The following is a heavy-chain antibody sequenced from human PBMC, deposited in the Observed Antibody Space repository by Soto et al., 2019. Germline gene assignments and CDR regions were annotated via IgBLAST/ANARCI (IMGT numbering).Heavy chain of an antibody. CDR3: AREVALRFDP. Sequence: QLQLQESGPGLVKPSETLSLTCTVSGGSISSRSYFWGWIRQSPGKELEWIGNFYSGSTFYNPSLKSRVTISVDTSKNQFSLKLSSVTAADTAVYYCAREVALRFDPWGQGTLVTVSS. CDR1: GGSISSRSYF. D-gene: IGHD2-15*01. CDR2: FYSGST. V-gene: IGHV4-39*02. J-gene: IGHJ5*02.